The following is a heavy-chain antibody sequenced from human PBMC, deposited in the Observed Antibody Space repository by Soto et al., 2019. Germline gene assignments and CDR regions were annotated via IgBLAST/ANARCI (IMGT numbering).Heavy chain of an antibody. CDR1: GGSISSSSYY. D-gene: IGHD6-19*01. CDR2: IYYSGST. V-gene: IGHV4-39*01. Sequence: NPSETLSLTCTVSGGSISSSSYYWGWIRQPPGKGLEWIGSIYYSGSTYYNPSLKSRVTISVDTSKNQFSLKLSSVTAADTAVYYCARTLYSSGWEIIYYYFGMDVWGQGTTVTV. CDR3: ARTLYSSGWEIIYYYFGMDV. J-gene: IGHJ6*02.